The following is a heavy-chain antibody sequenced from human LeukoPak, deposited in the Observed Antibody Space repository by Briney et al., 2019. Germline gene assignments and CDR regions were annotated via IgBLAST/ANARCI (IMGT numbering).Heavy chain of an antibody. J-gene: IGHJ4*02. CDR1: GYTFTGYY. V-gene: IGHV1-2*06. CDR3: ARDPYRITMVRGGLNPDY. CDR2: INPNSGGT. Sequence: ASVKVSCKASGYTFTGYYMHWVRQAPGQGLEWMGRINPNSGGTNYAQKFQGRVTMTRDTSISTAYMELSRLRSDDTAVYYCARDPYRITMVRGGLNPDYGGQGTLVTVSS. D-gene: IGHD3-10*01.